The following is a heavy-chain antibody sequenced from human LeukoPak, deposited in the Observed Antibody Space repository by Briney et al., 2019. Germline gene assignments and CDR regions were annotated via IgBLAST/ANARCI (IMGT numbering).Heavy chain of an antibody. D-gene: IGHD2-2*01. V-gene: IGHV3-30-3*01. CDR3: ARGHCSSTTCSPDY. CDR1: GFTFSGHA. CDR2: ISYDGSNK. J-gene: IGHJ4*02. Sequence: GGSLRLSCAASGFTFSGHAMYLVRQAPGKGLEWVAVISYDGSNKYYADSVKGRFTISRDNSKNTLFLQMNSLRAEDTAVYYCARGHCSSTTCSPDYWGQGTLVTVSS.